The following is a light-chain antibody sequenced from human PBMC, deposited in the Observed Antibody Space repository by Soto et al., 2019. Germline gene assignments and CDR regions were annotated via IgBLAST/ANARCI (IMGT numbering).Light chain of an antibody. Sequence: EIVLTQSPGTLSLSPGERATLSCRASQSVSSSFLTWYQQKPGQAPRLLIFGASSRATSIPDRFSGSGSGTDFTLAISRLEPEDFVVYYCRPYCYSPPFTYGPGTQVEIK. CDR3: RPYCYSPPFT. J-gene: IGKJ3*01. CDR2: GAS. CDR1: QSVSSSF. V-gene: IGKV3-20*01.